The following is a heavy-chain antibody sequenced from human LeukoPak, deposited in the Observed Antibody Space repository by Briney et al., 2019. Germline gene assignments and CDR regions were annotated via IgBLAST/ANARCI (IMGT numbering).Heavy chain of an antibody. Sequence: SETLSLTCTVSGGSISGYYWGWIRQPPGKGLEWIGYVFSSGGTNYNASLRSRLTISVDTSKNQFSLKLTSVTAADTAVYYCARCLKLSSSWAYFDYWGQGTPVTVSS. CDR1: GGSISGYY. J-gene: IGHJ4*02. V-gene: IGHV4-59*08. CDR2: VFSSGGT. D-gene: IGHD6-13*01. CDR3: ARCLKLSSSWAYFDY.